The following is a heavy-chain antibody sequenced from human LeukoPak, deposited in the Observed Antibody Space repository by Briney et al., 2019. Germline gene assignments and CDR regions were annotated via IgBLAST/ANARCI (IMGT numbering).Heavy chain of an antibody. J-gene: IGHJ4*02. V-gene: IGHV4-38-2*02. CDR3: ARSPRTPSQGYFDY. CDR1: GYAISSGYY. CDR2: IYHSGST. Sequence: SGTLSLTCTVSGYAISSGYYWGWIRQPPGKGLEWIGSIYHSGSTYYNPSLKSRVTISVDTSKNQFSLKLSSVTAADTAVYYCARSPRTPSQGYFDYWGQGTLVTVSS. D-gene: IGHD1-14*01.